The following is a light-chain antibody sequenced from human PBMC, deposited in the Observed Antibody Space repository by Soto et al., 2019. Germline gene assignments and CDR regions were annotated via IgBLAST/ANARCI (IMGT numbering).Light chain of an antibody. Sequence: EVVLTQSPGTLSLSPGERATLSCRAGQTVSSSFLAWYQQKPGQAPRLLIYAASSRATGIPDRFSGSGSGTDFTLTISRLEPEDCAVYYCHQYGSSRWAFGQGTKVDIK. CDR1: QTVSSSF. CDR3: HQYGSSRWA. CDR2: AAS. V-gene: IGKV3-20*01. J-gene: IGKJ1*01.